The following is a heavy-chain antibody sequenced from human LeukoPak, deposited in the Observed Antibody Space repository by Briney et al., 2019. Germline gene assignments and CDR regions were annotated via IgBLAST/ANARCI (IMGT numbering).Heavy chain of an antibody. CDR1: GYTFTSYD. D-gene: IGHD6-19*01. CDR2: MNPNSGNT. Sequence: ASVKVSFKASGYTFTSYDINWVRQATGQGLEWMGWMNPNSGNTGYAQKFQGRVTMTRNTSISTAYMELSSLRSEDTAVYYCARGLSSGDYMDVWGKGTTVTISS. J-gene: IGHJ6*03. CDR3: ARGLSSGDYMDV. V-gene: IGHV1-8*01.